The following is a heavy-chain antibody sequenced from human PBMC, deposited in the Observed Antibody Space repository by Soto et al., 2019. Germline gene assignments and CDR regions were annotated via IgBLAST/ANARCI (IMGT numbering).Heavy chain of an antibody. CDR2: INANNGGA. Sequence: GASVKVSCKASGYTFTDYHIHWVRQAPGQGLEFMGWINANNGGAGSAQQFQGRVTVTRDTSITIVYMELSNLRSDDTAVYYCAREGGSETLQPSYNWFDTWGQGTLVTVSS. J-gene: IGHJ5*02. CDR3: AREGGSETLQPSYNWFDT. V-gene: IGHV1-2*02. CDR1: GYTFTDYH. D-gene: IGHD6-25*01.